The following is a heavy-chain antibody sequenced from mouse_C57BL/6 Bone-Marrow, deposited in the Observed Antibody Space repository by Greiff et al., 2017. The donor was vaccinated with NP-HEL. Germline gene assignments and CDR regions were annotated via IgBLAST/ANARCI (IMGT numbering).Heavy chain of an antibody. CDR3: VRLLGGGVNAMDY. J-gene: IGHJ4*01. V-gene: IGHV10-1*01. D-gene: IGHD2-2*01. CDR1: GFSFNTYA. CDR2: IRSKSNNYAT. Sequence: EVQLVESGGGLVQPKGSLKLSCAASGFSFNTYAMNWVRQAPGKGLEWVARIRSKSNNYATYYADSVKDRFTISRDDSESMLYLQMNNLKTEDTALYYFVRLLGGGVNAMDYWGQGTSVTVSS.